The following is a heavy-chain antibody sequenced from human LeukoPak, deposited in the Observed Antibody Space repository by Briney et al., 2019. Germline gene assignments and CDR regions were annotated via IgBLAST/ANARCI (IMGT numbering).Heavy chain of an antibody. V-gene: IGHV3-15*01. CDR2: VRTTAEGETT. CDR3: TAGLGKTDDDS. D-gene: IGHD4-11*01. Sequence: GGALRLSCERSGINFNDAWMSWIRQAPGEGQEWVCRVRTTAEGETTDYAAPVRGRFIISREDSKNMVFLQMNRLETEDTAIYYCTAGLGKTDDDSWGQGILVTVSS. CDR1: GINFNDAW. J-gene: IGHJ4*02.